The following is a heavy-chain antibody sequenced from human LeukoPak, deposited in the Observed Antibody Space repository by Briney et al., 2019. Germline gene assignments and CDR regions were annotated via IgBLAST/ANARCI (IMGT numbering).Heavy chain of an antibody. V-gene: IGHV1-2*02. CDR1: RYIFTSCY. D-gene: IGHD6-13*01. CDR2: INPNSGGT. J-gene: IGHJ4*02. Sequence: ASVKVSCKASRYIFTSCYIHWVRQAPGQGLEWMGWINPNSGGTNYAQKFQDRVTMTGDTSIGTAYMELSRLRSDDTAVYYYARDRGSSWYADYWGQGTLVTVSS. CDR3: ARDRGSSWYADY.